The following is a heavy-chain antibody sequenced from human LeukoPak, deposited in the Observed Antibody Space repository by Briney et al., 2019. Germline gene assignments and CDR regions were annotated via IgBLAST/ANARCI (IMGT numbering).Heavy chain of an antibody. J-gene: IGHJ5*02. CDR1: GFTFSTYA. D-gene: IGHD2-2*01. V-gene: IGHV3-23*01. CDR2: LSASGGTT. Sequence: PGGSLRLSCSASGFTFSTYAMTGVRQAPGKGLEWVSALSASGGTTYYADSVKGRFTTSRDNSENTLYLQMNSLRAEDTAVYYCAKLPREYCSSTSCPNWFDTWGQGTLVTVSS. CDR3: AKLPREYCSSTSCPNWFDT.